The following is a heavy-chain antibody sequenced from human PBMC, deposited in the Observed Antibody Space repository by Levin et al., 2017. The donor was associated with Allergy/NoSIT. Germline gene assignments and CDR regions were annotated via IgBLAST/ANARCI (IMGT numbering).Heavy chain of an antibody. Sequence: GGSLRLSCEASGFTFSNYAMNWVRQVPGKGLEWVSVISVSGGLTFYADSVRGRFAISRDNSKSTVFLQMNDLRVDDTAVYSCVKDQATPWGAFDIWGQGTMVTVSS. CDR3: VKDQATPWGAFDI. D-gene: IGHD1-26*01. J-gene: IGHJ3*02. V-gene: IGHV3-23*01. CDR2: ISVSGGLT. CDR1: GFTFSNYA.